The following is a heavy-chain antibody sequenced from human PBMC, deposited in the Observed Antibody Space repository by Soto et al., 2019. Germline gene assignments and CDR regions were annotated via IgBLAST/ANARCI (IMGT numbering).Heavy chain of an antibody. CDR2: ISYDGSNK. J-gene: IGHJ4*02. V-gene: IGHV3-30*18. Sequence: QVQLVESGGGVVQPGRSLRLSCAASGFTFSSYGMHWVRQAPGKGLEWVAVISYDGSNKYYADSVKGRFTISRDNSKNTLYLKMNRLIAADTAVYYCAKDKVPVVVTAPLDYWGQGTLVTVSS. CDR1: GFTFSSYG. CDR3: AKDKVPVVVTAPLDY. D-gene: IGHD2-21*02.